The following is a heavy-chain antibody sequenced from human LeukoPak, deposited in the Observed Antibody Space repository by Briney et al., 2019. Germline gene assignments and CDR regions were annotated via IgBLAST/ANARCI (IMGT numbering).Heavy chain of an antibody. Sequence: PSETLSLTCSVSGDSISSSNWSWIRQPPRQGLEWVANIYNSANTSYNPPLQSQVLMSVDTSKSQFSLQLTSVSAADTAVYYCARRFSSRSDGNGYYYGHDAFDVWGQGTLVTVSS. CDR1: GDSISSSN. J-gene: IGHJ3*01. D-gene: IGHD3-22*01. CDR3: ARRFSSRSDGNGYYYGHDAFDV. CDR2: IYNSANT. V-gene: IGHV4-59*08.